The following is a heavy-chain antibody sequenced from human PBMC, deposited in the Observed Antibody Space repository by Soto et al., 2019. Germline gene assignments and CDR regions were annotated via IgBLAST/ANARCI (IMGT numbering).Heavy chain of an antibody. D-gene: IGHD6-19*01. Sequence: SETLSLTCAVSGGSISSSNWWSWVRQPPGKGLEWIGEIYHSGGTNYNPSLRSRVTISVDKSKNQFSLKLSSVTAADTAVYYCARLPIAVAPIDYWGQGTLVTVSS. CDR1: GGSISSSNW. CDR3: ARLPIAVAPIDY. V-gene: IGHV4-4*02. J-gene: IGHJ4*02. CDR2: IYHSGGT.